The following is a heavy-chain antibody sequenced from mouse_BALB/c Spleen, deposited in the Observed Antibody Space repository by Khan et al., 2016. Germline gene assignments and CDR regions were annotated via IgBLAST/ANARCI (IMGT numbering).Heavy chain of an antibody. CDR2: ISYSGST. D-gene: IGHD1-2*01. J-gene: IGHJ2*01. CDR3: AKTARIKY. V-gene: IGHV3-2*02. CDR1: GYSITSGYG. Sequence: EVQLQESGPGLVKPSQSLSLTCTVTGYSITSGYGWNWIRQFPGNKLEWMGYISYSGSTTYNPSLKRRISITRDTSKNQFFLQLNSVTTEDTATXYCAKTARIKYWGQGTTLTGSS.